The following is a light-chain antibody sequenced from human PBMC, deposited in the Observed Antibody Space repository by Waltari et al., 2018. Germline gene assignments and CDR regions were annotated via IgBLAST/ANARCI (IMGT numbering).Light chain of an antibody. CDR2: GAS. Sequence: EIVMTQSPATLSVSPGERATLSCRASQSVSSNLAWYQHKAGQAPRLLIYGASTRATGIPDRFSGSGSGTEFTLTISSLQSEDFAVYYCQQYKNWPPITFGQGTRLEIK. CDR3: QQYKNWPPIT. CDR1: QSVSSN. V-gene: IGKV3-15*01. J-gene: IGKJ5*01.